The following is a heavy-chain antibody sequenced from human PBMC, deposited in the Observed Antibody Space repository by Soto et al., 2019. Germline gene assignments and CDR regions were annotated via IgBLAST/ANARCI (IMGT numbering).Heavy chain of an antibody. D-gene: IGHD6-13*01. V-gene: IGHV4-59*08. Sequence: SETLSLTCTVSGGSIGSYYWSWLRQPPGKGLEWIGCLYYSGSTNYSPSLKSRVTISVDTSKNQFSLKLSSVTATDTAVYYCARRYSSSLDFWGQGTLVTVSS. J-gene: IGHJ4*02. CDR1: GGSIGSYY. CDR2: LYYSGST. CDR3: ARRYSSSLDF.